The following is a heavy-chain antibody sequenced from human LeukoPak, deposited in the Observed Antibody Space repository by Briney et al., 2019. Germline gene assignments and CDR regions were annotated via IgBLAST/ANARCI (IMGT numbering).Heavy chain of an antibody. CDR2: IYYSGST. CDR3: ARVGWQQLADY. Sequence: PSETLSLTCTVSGGSISSYYWSWIRQPPGKGLEWIGYIYYSGSTNYNPSLKSRVTISVDTSKNQFSLKLSSVTAADTAVYYCARVGWQQLADYWGERTLVTVSS. J-gene: IGHJ4*02. CDR1: GGSISSYY. D-gene: IGHD6-13*01. V-gene: IGHV4-59*01.